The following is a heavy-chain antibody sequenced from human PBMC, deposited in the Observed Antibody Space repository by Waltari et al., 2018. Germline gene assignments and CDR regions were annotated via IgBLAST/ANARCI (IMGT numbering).Heavy chain of an antibody. J-gene: IGHJ4*02. CDR1: GFTFSSYG. CDR2: ISYDGINK. Sequence: QVQLVESGGGVVQPGRSLRLSCAASGFTFSSYGMHWVRQAPGKGLEWVAVISYDGINKYYADSVKGRFTISRDNSKNTLYLQMNSLRAEDTAVYYGAKNVGATTPPFYDYWGQGTLVTVSS. V-gene: IGHV3-30*18. D-gene: IGHD1-26*01. CDR3: AKNVGATTPPFYDY.